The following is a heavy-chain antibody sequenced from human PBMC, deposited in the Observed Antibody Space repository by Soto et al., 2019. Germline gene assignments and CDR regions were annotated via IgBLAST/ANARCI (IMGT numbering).Heavy chain of an antibody. J-gene: IGHJ5*02. CDR1: GYTFNNYG. CDR3: AGDWRGAEGFDP. D-gene: IGHD3-3*01. V-gene: IGHV1-18*01. Sequence: QVQLVQSGTEVKKPGASVKVACKASGYTFNNYGFSWVRQAPGQGLEWVGWIGTHNGDTTYAQSFQGRGTMTIVTSTTTACMEVTSLKFDDTAVIFCAGDWRGAEGFDPWGQGTLVIVSS. CDR2: IGTHNGDT.